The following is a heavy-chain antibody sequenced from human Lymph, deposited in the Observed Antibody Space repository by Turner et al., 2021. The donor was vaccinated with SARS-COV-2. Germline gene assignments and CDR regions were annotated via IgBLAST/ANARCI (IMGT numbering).Heavy chain of an antibody. CDR1: GFTVDDYH. CDR3: AKDPGYCSGGSCYSRTYFDF. D-gene: IGHD2-15*01. CDR2: ISGDGGGT. J-gene: IGHJ4*02. Sequence: EVQLVESGGGVVQPGGSLRLSGAACGFTVDDYHMPWVRQAPGKGLEWVSLISGDGGGTYYADSVKGRFTISRDNSKNSLSLQMNSLRAEDTALYYCAKDPGYCSGGSCYSRTYFDFWGQGTLVTVSA. V-gene: IGHV3-43*02.